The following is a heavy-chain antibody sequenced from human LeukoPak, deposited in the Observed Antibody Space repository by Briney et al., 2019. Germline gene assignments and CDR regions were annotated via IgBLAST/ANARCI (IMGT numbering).Heavy chain of an antibody. Sequence: GGSLRLSCTASGFTFSSYAMSWVRQAPGKGLEWVSAISGRDGTTYYADSVKGRFTISRDNFKNTLYLQMNSLRAEDSAVYYCAKDAVATMANFDDWGQGTLVSVSS. CDR1: GFTFSSYA. J-gene: IGHJ4*02. CDR3: AKDAVATMANFDD. CDR2: ISGRDGTT. V-gene: IGHV3-23*01. D-gene: IGHD5-12*01.